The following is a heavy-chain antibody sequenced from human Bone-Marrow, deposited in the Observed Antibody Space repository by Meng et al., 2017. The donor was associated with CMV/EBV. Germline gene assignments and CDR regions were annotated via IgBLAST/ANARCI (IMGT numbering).Heavy chain of an antibody. CDR1: GGSFSGYY. CDR2: INHSGST. D-gene: IGHD2-2*01. Sequence: SKTLSLTCAVYGGSFSGYYWSWIRQPPGKGLEWIGEINHSGSTNYNPSLKSRVTISVDTSKNQFSLKLSSVTAADTAVYYCARHGGGTYVVPAATDFDYWGQGTLVTVSS. CDR3: ARHGGGTYVVPAATDFDY. J-gene: IGHJ4*02. V-gene: IGHV4-34*01.